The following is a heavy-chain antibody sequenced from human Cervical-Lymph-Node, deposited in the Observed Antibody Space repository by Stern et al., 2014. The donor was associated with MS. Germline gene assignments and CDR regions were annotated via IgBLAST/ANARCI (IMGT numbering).Heavy chain of an antibody. Sequence: QLVQSGAEVKKPGASVKVSCKASGYTFTSYYMHWVRQAPGQGLEWMGIINPSGGSTSYAQKFQGRVTMTRDTSTSTVYMELSSLRSEDTAVYYCARALIGGLVKYYFDYWGQGTLVTVSS. CDR1: GYTFTSYY. V-gene: IGHV1-46*01. CDR2: INPSGGST. J-gene: IGHJ4*02. CDR3: ARALIGGLVKYYFDY. D-gene: IGHD3-9*01.